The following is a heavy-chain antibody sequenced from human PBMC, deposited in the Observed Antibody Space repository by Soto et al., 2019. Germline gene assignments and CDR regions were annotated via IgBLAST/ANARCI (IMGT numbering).Heavy chain of an antibody. CDR3: ARESEDLTSIFHY. J-gene: IGHJ4*02. V-gene: IGHV3-21*06. CDR2: ISRTTNYI. Sequence: GGSLRLSCAASGFTFTRYSMNWVRQAPGKGLEWVSSISRTTNYIYYGDSMKGRFTISRDNAKNSLYLEMNSLRAEDTAVYFCARESEDLTSIFHYWDQGTLVTVST. CDR1: GFTFTRYS.